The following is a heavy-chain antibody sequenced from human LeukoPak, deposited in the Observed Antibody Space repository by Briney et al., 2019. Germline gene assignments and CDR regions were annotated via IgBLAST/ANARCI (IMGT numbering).Heavy chain of an antibody. D-gene: IGHD3-22*01. CDR2: IIPIFGTA. CDR3: ARDGDYYDSSGYYYGGY. CDR1: GGTFSSYA. Sequence: SVKVSCKASGGTFSSYAISWVRQAPGQGLEWMGGIIPIFGTANYAQKFQGRVTITADESTSTAYMELSSLRSEDTAVYYCARDGDYYDSSGYYYGGYWGQGTLVTVSS. J-gene: IGHJ4*02. V-gene: IGHV1-69*01.